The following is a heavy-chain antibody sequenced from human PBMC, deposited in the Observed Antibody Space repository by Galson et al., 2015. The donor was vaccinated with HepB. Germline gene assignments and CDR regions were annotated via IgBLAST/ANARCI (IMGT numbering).Heavy chain of an antibody. CDR1: GYTFTSYG. CDR2: ISVYNGNT. J-gene: IGHJ3*02. Sequence: SVKVSCKASGYTFTSYGLTWVRQAPGQGPEWMGWISVYNGNTNYAEKFQGRVTMTTDTSTSTAYMDLRSLRSDDTAVYYCARGLTGYYLDAFDIWGQGTMVTVSS. V-gene: IGHV1-18*04. D-gene: IGHD3-9*01. CDR3: ARGLTGYYLDAFDI.